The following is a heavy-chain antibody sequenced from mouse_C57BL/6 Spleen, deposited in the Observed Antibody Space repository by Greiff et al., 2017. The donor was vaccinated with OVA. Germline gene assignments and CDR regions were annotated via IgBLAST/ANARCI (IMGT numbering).Heavy chain of an antibody. CDR2: IYPRSGNT. Sequence: VKLMESGAELARPGASVKLSCKASGYTFTSYGISWVKQRTGQGLEWIGEIYPRSGNTYYNEKFKGKATLTADKSSSTAYMELRSLTSEDSAVYFCARRGDSSGYAMDYWGQGTSVTVSS. V-gene: IGHV1-81*01. J-gene: IGHJ4*01. CDR1: GYTFTSYG. CDR3: ARRGDSSGYAMDY. D-gene: IGHD3-2*02.